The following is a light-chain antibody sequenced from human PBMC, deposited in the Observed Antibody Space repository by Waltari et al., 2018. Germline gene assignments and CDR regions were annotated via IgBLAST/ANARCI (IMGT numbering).Light chain of an antibody. Sequence: VLTQSPATLSLSPVEKATLSCRASQSVNNYLAWYQEKPGQAPRLLIYDASNRATGIPGRFSGSGSGTDFTLTISSLEPEDFAVYYCQQRSNWPRFTFGPGTRVDIK. CDR1: QSVNNY. J-gene: IGKJ3*01. V-gene: IGKV3-11*01. CDR2: DAS. CDR3: QQRSNWPRFT.